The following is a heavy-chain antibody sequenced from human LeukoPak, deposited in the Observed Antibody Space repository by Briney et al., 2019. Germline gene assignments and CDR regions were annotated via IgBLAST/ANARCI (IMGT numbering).Heavy chain of an antibody. Sequence: GASVKVSCKASGYTFTSYYMHWVRQAPGQGLEWMGVINPSGGSTSYAQKFQGRVTMTRDMSTSTVYMELSSLRSEDTAVYYCARDGGGDEWELPRFDYWGQGTLVTVSS. V-gene: IGHV1-46*01. D-gene: IGHD1-26*01. CDR1: GYTFTSYY. J-gene: IGHJ4*02. CDR2: INPSGGST. CDR3: ARDGGGDEWELPRFDY.